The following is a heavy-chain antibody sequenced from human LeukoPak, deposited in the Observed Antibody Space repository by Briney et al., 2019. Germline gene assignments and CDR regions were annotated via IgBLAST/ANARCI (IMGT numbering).Heavy chain of an antibody. J-gene: IGHJ4*02. CDR1: GFTFDDYG. D-gene: IGHD5-18*01. Sequence: PGGSLRLSCAASGFTFDDYGMSWVRQAPGKGLEWVSTIFPSSVEIHYADSVKGRFTISRDNSRSTLSLQMDSLRAEDTATYYCATYRQIQVPFEFWGQGTLVTVSS. CDR3: ATYRQIQVPFEF. CDR2: IFPSSVEI. V-gene: IGHV3-23*01.